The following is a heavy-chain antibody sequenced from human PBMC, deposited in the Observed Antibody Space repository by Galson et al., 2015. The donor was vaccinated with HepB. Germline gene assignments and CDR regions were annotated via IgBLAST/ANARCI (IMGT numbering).Heavy chain of an antibody. CDR3: ARRRPEGSSWYARWFDP. D-gene: IGHD6-13*01. J-gene: IGHJ5*02. CDR2: ISSSSSYT. V-gene: IGHV3-11*06. Sequence: SLRLSCAASGFTFSDYYMSWIRQAPGKGLEWVSYISSSSSYTNYADSVKGRFTISRDNAKNSPYLQMNSLRAEDTAVYYCARRRPEGSSWYARWFDPWGQGTLVTVSS. CDR1: GFTFSDYY.